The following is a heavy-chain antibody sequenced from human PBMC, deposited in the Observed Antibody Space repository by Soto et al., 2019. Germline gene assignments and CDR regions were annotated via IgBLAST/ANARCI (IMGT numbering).Heavy chain of an antibody. V-gene: IGHV1-8*01. CDR3: ARGVSAGVDY. D-gene: IGHD1-26*01. CDR2: MQPSTGRT. J-gene: IGHJ4*02. CDR1: GYSFTSLD. Sequence: QVQLVQSGAEVREPGASVKVSCKASGYSFTSLDINWVRQTAGQGLEWMGWMQPSTGRTGYAQKFQGRDTMTRDTSINTAYMELTTLTSDDTAFYYCARGVSAGVDYWGQGTLVTFSS.